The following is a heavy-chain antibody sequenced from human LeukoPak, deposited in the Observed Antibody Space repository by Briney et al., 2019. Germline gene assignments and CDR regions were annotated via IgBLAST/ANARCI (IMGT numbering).Heavy chain of an antibody. Sequence: GGSLRLSCAASGFTFSSYGMHWVRQAPGKGLEWVAFIRYDGSNKYYADSVKGRFTISRDNSENTLYLQMNSLRAEDTAVYYCAKDRYSSSWYYFDYWGQGTLVTVSS. V-gene: IGHV3-30*02. CDR1: GFTFSSYG. CDR3: AKDRYSSSWYYFDY. J-gene: IGHJ4*02. CDR2: IRYDGSNK. D-gene: IGHD6-13*01.